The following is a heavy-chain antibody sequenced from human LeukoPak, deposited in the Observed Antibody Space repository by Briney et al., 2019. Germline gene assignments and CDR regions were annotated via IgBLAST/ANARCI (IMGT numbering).Heavy chain of an antibody. CDR3: VRESGFWSGPGIGRPLDV. CDR2: IKEDGSDK. J-gene: IGHJ6*04. Sequence: GGSLRLSCAGSEFTFSDYWMTWVRQAPGKGLVWVANIKEDGSDKYYVDSVKGRFTISRDNAENSLYLQMNSLRAEDTALYFCVRESGFWSGPGIGRPLDVWGKGTTVTVSS. V-gene: IGHV3-7*01. D-gene: IGHD3-3*01. CDR1: EFTFSDYW.